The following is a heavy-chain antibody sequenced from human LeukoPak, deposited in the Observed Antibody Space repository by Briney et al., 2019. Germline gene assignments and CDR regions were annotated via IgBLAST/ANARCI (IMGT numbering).Heavy chain of an antibody. D-gene: IGHD2-2*01. CDR2: VYHSGST. CDR1: GYSISSGYY. CDR3: ARDEGSSYPFDY. J-gene: IGHJ4*02. Sequence: PSETLSLTCTVSGYSISSGYYWGWIRQPPGKGLEWIGSVYHSGSTYYNPSLESRVTISVDTSKNQFSLNLSSVTAADTAVYFCARDEGSSYPFDYWGQGTLVTVSS. V-gene: IGHV4-38-2*02.